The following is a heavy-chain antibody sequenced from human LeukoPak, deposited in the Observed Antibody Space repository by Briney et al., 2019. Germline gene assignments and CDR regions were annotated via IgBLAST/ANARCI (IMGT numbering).Heavy chain of an antibody. CDR3: TRDRYGMDV. Sequence: PGGSLRLSCAASGFTFSTYSMNWVRQAPGKGLEWVSYISSSTTNMYYADSVKGRFTISRDNAKNSLYLQMNSLRAEDTAVYYCTRDRYGMDVWGQGTTVTVSS. V-gene: IGHV3-48*01. CDR1: GFTFSTYS. CDR2: ISSSTTNM. J-gene: IGHJ6*02.